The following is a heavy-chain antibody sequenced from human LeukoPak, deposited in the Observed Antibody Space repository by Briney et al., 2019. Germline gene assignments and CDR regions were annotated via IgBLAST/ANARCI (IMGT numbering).Heavy chain of an antibody. Sequence: GASVKVSCKASGYTFTGYYMHWVRQAPGQGLEWMGWINPNSGGTNYAQKFQGRFTMTRDTSISTAYMELSRLRSDDTAVYYCARARAMIVVALDYWGQGTLVTVSS. CDR2: INPNSGGT. D-gene: IGHD3-22*01. J-gene: IGHJ4*02. V-gene: IGHV1-2*02. CDR3: ARARAMIVVALDY. CDR1: GYTFTGYY.